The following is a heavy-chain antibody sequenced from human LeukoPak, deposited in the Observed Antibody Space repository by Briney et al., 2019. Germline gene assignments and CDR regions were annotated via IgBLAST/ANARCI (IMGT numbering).Heavy chain of an antibody. CDR1: GFTFNTYN. D-gene: IGHD4-17*01. J-gene: IGHJ3*01. CDR2: ISGSTAYI. Sequence: PGGSLRLSCAASGFTFNTYNMNWVRQAPGKGLEWVSSISGSTAYIYYADSVKGRFTISRDNAKNSLYLQMSSLRPEDTAVYYCARDAPYGLGAFDAWAKGQWSPSLQ. V-gene: IGHV3-21*01. CDR3: ARDAPYGLGAFDA.